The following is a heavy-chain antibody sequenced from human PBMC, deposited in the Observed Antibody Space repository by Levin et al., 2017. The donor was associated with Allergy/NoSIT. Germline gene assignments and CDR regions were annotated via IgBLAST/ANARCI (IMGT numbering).Heavy chain of an antibody. J-gene: IGHJ4*02. D-gene: IGHD1-26*01. V-gene: IGHV3-15*01. Sequence: SCVGSGFTFTDAWMSWVRQAPGKGLEWVGRIKGKSDAGTTEYAAPVKDKFTISRDESKNTLYLQMNSLKNEDTAVYYCTTPAAGATFDYWGQGTLVTVSS. CDR2: IKGKSDAGTT. CDR3: TTPAAGATFDY. CDR1: GFTFTDAW.